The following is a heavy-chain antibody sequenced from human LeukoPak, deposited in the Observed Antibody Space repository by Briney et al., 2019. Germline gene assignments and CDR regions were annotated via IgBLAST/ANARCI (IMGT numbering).Heavy chain of an antibody. J-gene: IGHJ6*03. Sequence: PSETLSLTCTVSGYSISSGYYWGWVRQPPGKGLEWIGEINHSGSTNYNPSLKSRVTISVDTSKNRFSLKLSSVTAADTAVYYCARQRRYYYYMDVWGKGTTVTVSS. V-gene: IGHV4-38-2*02. D-gene: IGHD6-25*01. CDR3: ARQRRYYYYMDV. CDR2: INHSGST. CDR1: GYSISSGYY.